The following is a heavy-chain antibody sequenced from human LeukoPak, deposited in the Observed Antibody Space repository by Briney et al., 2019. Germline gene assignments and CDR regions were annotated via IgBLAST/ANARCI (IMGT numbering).Heavy chain of an antibody. CDR1: GFTFSSYS. D-gene: IGHD7-27*01. CDR3: ARDPWDYYMDV. CDR2: ISSSSSYI. J-gene: IGHJ6*03. V-gene: IGHV3-21*01. Sequence: GGSLRLSCAASGFTFSSYSMNWVRQAPGKGLEWVSSISSSSSYIYYADSVKGRFTISRDNAKNSLYLQMNSLRAEDTDVYYCARDPWDYYMDVWGKGTTVTVSS.